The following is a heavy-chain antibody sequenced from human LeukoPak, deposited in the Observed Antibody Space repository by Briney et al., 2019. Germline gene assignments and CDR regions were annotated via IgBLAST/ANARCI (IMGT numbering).Heavy chain of an antibody. Sequence: ASVKVSCKASGYSFTSFGISWVRQAPGQGLEWIGWNSGYNGDANYARSLQGRITMTRDTSTSTAYMELRSLRSDDTAVYYCARDLVKIQVNYFDLWGQGTLVTVSS. J-gene: IGHJ4*02. D-gene: IGHD1-1*01. V-gene: IGHV1-18*04. CDR3: ARDLVKIQVNYFDL. CDR1: GYSFTSFG. CDR2: NSGYNGDA.